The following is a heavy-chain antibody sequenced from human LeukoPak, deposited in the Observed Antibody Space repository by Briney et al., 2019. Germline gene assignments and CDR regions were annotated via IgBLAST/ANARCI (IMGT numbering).Heavy chain of an antibody. D-gene: IGHD3-10*01. Sequence: GGSLRLSCAASGFTVISTYMSWVRQAPGKGLEWVGRIKSKTDGGTTDYAAPVKGRFTISRDDSKNTLYLQMNSLKTEDTAVYYCTTDHYYGSGSPYFDYWGQGTLVTVSS. CDR3: TTDHYYGSGSPYFDY. CDR2: IKSKTDGGTT. J-gene: IGHJ4*02. CDR1: GFTVISTY. V-gene: IGHV3-15*01.